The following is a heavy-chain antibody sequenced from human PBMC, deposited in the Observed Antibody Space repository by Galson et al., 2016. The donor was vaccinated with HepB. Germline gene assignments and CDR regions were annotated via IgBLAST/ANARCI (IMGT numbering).Heavy chain of an antibody. CDR1: LYAFTKYG. CDR2: ISAYNGNT. D-gene: IGHD1-26*01. CDR3: VQGSTAPAV. J-gene: IGHJ6*04. V-gene: IGHV1-18*04. Sequence: SCKASLYAFTKYGFNWVRQAPGQGLEWMGWISAYNGNTNYAQKFQGRISMTTDTATTTVYLEVRSLRSDDTAVYSCVQGSTAPAVWGKGTTVTVSS.